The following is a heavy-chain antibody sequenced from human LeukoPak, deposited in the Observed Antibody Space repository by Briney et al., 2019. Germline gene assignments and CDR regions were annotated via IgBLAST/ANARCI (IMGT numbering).Heavy chain of an antibody. Sequence: PGVSLTLPCAASRFTLNVYEMKWVPQSPGMALEWLTYNSNSGSTIQYADSVKGRFNLSRDDAKKSLYLQMNSLRDEDTAVYYCASDGPNIVLMVYALYYYYYGMDVWGQGTTVTVSS. CDR2: NSNSGSTI. CDR3: ASDGPNIVLMVYALYYYYYGMDV. V-gene: IGHV3-48*03. D-gene: IGHD2-8*01. J-gene: IGHJ6*02. CDR1: RFTLNVYE.